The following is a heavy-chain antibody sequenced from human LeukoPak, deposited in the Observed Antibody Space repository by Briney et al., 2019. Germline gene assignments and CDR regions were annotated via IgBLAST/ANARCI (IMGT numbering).Heavy chain of an antibody. J-gene: IGHJ4*02. CDR2: IYHSGST. CDR3: ARIWVYGDHYYFDY. CDR1: GGSISRGVYS. V-gene: IGHV4-30-4*01. Sequence: SQTLCLTCTVSGGSISRGVYSWSGIRQPPGKGLGGIGYIYHSGSTYYNPSLKSRVTISVDTSKNQFSLKLSSVTAADTAVYYCARIWVYGDHYYFDYWGQGTLVTVSS. D-gene: IGHD4-17*01.